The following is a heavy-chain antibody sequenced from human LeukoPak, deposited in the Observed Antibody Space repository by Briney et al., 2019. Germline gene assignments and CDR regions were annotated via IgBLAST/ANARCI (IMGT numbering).Heavy chain of an antibody. Sequence: GGSLRLSCAASGFTFSSYWMNWVRQAPGKGLEWVANIKQDGSEKYYVDSVKGRFTISRDNAKNSLYPQMISLRAEDMAVYYCARKYYYDSSGYSLGYWGQGTLVTVSS. J-gene: IGHJ4*02. CDR1: GFTFSSYW. D-gene: IGHD3-22*01. CDR2: IKQDGSEK. V-gene: IGHV3-7*01. CDR3: ARKYYYDSSGYSLGY.